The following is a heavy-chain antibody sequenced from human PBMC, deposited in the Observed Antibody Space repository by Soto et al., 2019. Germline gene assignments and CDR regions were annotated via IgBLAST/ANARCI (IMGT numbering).Heavy chain of an antibody. Sequence: EVQLLESGGGLVQPGGSLRLSCAASGFTFSSYVMSWVRQAPGKGLEWVSAISGSGGITYYADSVKGRFTISRDNSKNTLYLQMNSLRAEDTAVYYSAKGPTWFGELHSGSGLDSWGQGTLVTVSS. CDR3: AKGPTWFGELHSGSGLDS. CDR2: ISGSGGIT. V-gene: IGHV3-23*01. J-gene: IGHJ4*02. CDR1: GFTFSSYV. D-gene: IGHD3-10*01.